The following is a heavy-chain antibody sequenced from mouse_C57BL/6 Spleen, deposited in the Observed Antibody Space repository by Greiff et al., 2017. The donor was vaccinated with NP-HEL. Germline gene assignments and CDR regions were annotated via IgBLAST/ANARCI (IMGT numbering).Heavy chain of an antibody. V-gene: IGHV3-6*01. Sequence: EVHLVESGPGLVKPSQSLSLTCSVTGYSITSGYYWNWIRQFPGNKLEWMGYISYDGSNNYNPSLKNRISITRDTSKNQFFLKLNSVTTEDTATYYCARGPDYYGSSYGGFAYWGQGTLVTVSA. CDR2: ISYDGSN. D-gene: IGHD1-1*01. CDR3: ARGPDYYGSSYGGFAY. CDR1: GYSITSGYY. J-gene: IGHJ3*01.